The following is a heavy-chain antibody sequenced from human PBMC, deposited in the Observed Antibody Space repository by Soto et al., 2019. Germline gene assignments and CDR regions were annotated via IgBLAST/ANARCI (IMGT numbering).Heavy chain of an antibody. CDR3: GRGRSGQIVVFY. CDR2: IGPESGAT. D-gene: IGHD1-26*01. V-gene: IGHV1-2*02. Sequence: ASVKVSCKASGYTFTGHYIHWVRQAPEQGPEWMGEIGPESGATRYAQKFQGRVTMTMDMSITTVYMELSNLSPEDTAVYYCGRGRSGQIVVFYWAQGTPVTVSS. J-gene: IGHJ4*02. CDR1: GYTFTGHY.